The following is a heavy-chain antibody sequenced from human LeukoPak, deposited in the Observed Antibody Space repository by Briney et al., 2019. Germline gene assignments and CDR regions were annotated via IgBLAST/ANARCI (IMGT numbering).Heavy chain of an antibody. J-gene: IGHJ4*02. CDR2: ISNSGSLK. Sequence: GGSLRLSCAASGFTFSDHYMSWFRQAPGKGLEWVSYISNSGSLKYYADSVKGRFTISRDNAKNSLYLQMDSLRAEETAVYYCARNEGSFWGQGTLVTVSS. CDR1: GFTFSDHY. D-gene: IGHD1-26*01. CDR3: ARNEGSF. V-gene: IGHV3-11*01.